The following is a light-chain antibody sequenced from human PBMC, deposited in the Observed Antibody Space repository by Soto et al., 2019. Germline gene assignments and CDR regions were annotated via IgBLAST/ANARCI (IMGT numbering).Light chain of an antibody. Sequence: QSALTQPASVSGSPGQSITISCTGTSSDVGSYNLVSWYQQHPGKAPKPMIYEGSNRPSGVSNRFSGSKSGNTASLTISGLQAEDEADYYCCSYAGSSTGVFGGGTKLTVL. CDR1: SSDVGSYNL. J-gene: IGLJ3*02. CDR3: CSYAGSSTGV. V-gene: IGLV2-23*01. CDR2: EGS.